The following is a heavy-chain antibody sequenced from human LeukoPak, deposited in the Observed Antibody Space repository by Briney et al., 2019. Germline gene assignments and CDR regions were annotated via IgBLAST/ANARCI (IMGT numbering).Heavy chain of an antibody. Sequence: SETLSLTCTVSGGSITSYYWSWIRQPPGKGLEWIGYIYYSGSTNYNPSLKSRVTISVDTSKNQFSLKLSSVTAADTAVYYCARRYDSSGYWNWFDPWGQGTLVTVSS. D-gene: IGHD3-22*01. V-gene: IGHV4-59*08. CDR3: ARRYDSSGYWNWFDP. J-gene: IGHJ5*02. CDR2: IYYSGST. CDR1: GGSITSYY.